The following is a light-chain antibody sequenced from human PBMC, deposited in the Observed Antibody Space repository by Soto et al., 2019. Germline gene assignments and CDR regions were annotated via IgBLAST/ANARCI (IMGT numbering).Light chain of an antibody. V-gene: IGLV2-14*01. CDR2: DVS. Sequence: QSALTQPASVPGSPGQSITISCTGTSSDIGAYNYVSWYQQNPGTAPKLMIYDVSNRPSGVSNRFSGSKSGNTASLTISGVQAEDEAHYYCSSFTTGSTLVVFGGGTKLTVL. CDR3: SSFTTGSTLVV. CDR1: SSDIGAYNY. J-gene: IGLJ3*02.